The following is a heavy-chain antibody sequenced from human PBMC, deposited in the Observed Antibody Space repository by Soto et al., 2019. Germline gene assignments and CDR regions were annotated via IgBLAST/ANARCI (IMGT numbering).Heavy chain of an antibody. J-gene: IGHJ3*02. CDR3: ARVDYHDRSGYYKGHDAFDI. D-gene: IGHD3-22*01. CDR1: GYSFTSYW. V-gene: IGHV5-51*01. CDR2: IYPGDSDT. Sequence: GESLKISCKGSGYSFTSYWIGWVRQMPGKGLEWMGIIYPGDSDTRYSPSFQGQVTISADKSISTAYLQWSSLKASDTAMYYCARVDYHDRSGYYKGHDAFDIWGKGTMVIVSS.